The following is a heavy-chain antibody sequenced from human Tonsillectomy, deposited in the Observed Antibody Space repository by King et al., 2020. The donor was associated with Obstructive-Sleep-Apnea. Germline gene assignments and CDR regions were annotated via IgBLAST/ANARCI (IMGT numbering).Heavy chain of an antibody. CDR2: IEYDGSYE. CDR3: AKEGYYDSSGMGADAFDI. D-gene: IGHD3-22*01. Sequence: VQLVESGGGVVQPGGSLRLSCAASGFTFSSFGMHWVRQAPGQGLEWLSFIEYDGSYEYYADSVKGRFTISRDNSKNTLYLQMNSLRAEDTAVFYCAKEGYYDSSGMGADAFDIWGQGTMVTVSS. J-gene: IGHJ3*02. V-gene: IGHV3-30*02. CDR1: GFTFSSFG.